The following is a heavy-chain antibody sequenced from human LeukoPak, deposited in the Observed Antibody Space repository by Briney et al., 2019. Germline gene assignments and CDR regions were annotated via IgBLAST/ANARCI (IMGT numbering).Heavy chain of an antibody. CDR1: GFTVSNNY. CDR3: AKDLAGYDIFVY. Sequence: WGSLRLSCAASGFTVSNNYMSWVRQAPGKGLVWVSSIYCGGSASYTDSVKGRFTISGDNSKNPLYLQMNSLRAADTAVYYCAKDLAGYDIFVYWGQGTLVSVSS. V-gene: IGHV3-66*01. D-gene: IGHD3-9*01. J-gene: IGHJ4*02. CDR2: IYCGGSA.